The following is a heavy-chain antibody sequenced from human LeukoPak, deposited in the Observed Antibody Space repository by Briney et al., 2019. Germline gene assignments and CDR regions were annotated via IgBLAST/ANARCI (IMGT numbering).Heavy chain of an antibody. J-gene: IGHJ4*02. Sequence: SETLSLTCAVYGGSFSGYYWSWIRQPPGKGLEWIGEINHSGNTNYNPSLKSRVTISVDTSKNQFSLKLSSVTAADTAVYYCARGIVVVVAATPGYFDYWGQGTLVTVSS. V-gene: IGHV4-34*01. D-gene: IGHD2-15*01. CDR2: INHSGNT. CDR3: ARGIVVVVAATPGYFDY. CDR1: GGSFSGYY.